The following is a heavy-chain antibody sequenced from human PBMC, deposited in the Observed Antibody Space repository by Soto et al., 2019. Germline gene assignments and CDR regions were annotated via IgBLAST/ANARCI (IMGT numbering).Heavy chain of an antibody. CDR3: ARDVGSGVAP. CDR2: FVPILGLA. V-gene: IGHV1-69*08. CDR1: GGTFSSYT. D-gene: IGHD3-10*01. J-gene: IGHJ5*02. Sequence: QVQLVQSGAEVKKPGSSVKVSCKASGGTFSSYTISWVRQAPGQGLEWMGRFVPILGLAHYAQKFQGRVTITADKSTSPAYMELGSLRSDDTAVYYCARDVGSGVAPWGQGTLVTVSS.